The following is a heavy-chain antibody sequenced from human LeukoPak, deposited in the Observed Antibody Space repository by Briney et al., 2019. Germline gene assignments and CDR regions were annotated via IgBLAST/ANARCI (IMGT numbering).Heavy chain of an antibody. J-gene: IGHJ2*01. CDR2: MYYSGNS. D-gene: IGHD1-26*01. V-gene: IGHV4-59*11. CDR3: AREGLLQDYWYFDL. Sequence: SETLSLTCTVSGASIRSHYWSWIRQPPGKGLEWIGYMYYSGNSNYNPALKSRVTISVDTSKNQFSLKMISVTPADTAVFYCAREGLLQDYWYFDLWGRGTLVTVSS. CDR1: GASIRSHY.